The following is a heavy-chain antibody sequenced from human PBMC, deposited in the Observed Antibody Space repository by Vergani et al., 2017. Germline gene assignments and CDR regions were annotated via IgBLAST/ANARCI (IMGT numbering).Heavy chain of an antibody. CDR3: GRGSDNYN. V-gene: IGHV4-59*01. CDR1: GGSISSYY. CDR2: IYYSGST. D-gene: IGHD5-24*01. Sequence: QVQLQESGPGLVKPSETLSLTCTVSGGSISSYYWSWIRQPPGKGLEWIGYIYYSGSTNYNPSLKSRVTISVDTSKNQFSLKLSSVTAADTAVYYCGRGSDNYNWGQGTLVTVSS. J-gene: IGHJ4*02.